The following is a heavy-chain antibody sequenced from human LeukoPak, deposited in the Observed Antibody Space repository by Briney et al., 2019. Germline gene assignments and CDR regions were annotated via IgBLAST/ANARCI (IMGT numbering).Heavy chain of an antibody. D-gene: IGHD4-23*01. J-gene: IGHJ4*02. CDR3: ARDGHDYGGRGFDY. CDR2: ISSSSSYI. V-gene: IGHV3-21*01. CDR1: GFTFSSYS. Sequence: PGGSLRLSCAASGFTFSSYSMNWVRQAPGKGLEWVSSISSSSSYIYYADSVKGRFTISRDNAKNSLYLQMNSLRAEDTAVYYCARDGHDYGGRGFDYWGQGTLVTVSS.